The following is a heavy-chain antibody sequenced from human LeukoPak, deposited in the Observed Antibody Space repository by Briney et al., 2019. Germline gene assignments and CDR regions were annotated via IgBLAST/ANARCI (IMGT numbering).Heavy chain of an antibody. J-gene: IGHJ4*02. CDR1: GFTFSSYW. CDR3: AGGGDYGDPSADY. CDR2: IKQDGSEK. D-gene: IGHD4-17*01. V-gene: IGHV3-7*01. Sequence: PGGSLRLSCAASGFTFSSYWMSWVRQAPGKGLEWVANIKQDGSEKYYVDSVKGRFTISRDNAKNSLYLQMNSLRAEDTAVYYCAGGGDYGDPSADYWGQGTLVTVSS.